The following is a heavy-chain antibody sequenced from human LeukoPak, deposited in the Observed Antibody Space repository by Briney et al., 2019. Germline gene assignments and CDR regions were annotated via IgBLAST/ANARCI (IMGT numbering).Heavy chain of an antibody. CDR3: ARGGGLDV. CDR2: INHNGNVN. J-gene: IGHJ6*02. V-gene: IGHV3-7*03. D-gene: IGHD3-16*01. Sequence: GGSLRLSCAASGFTFSSYWMNWALQAPGKGLEWVASINHNGNVNYYVDSVKGRFTISRDNAKNSLYLQMSNLRAEDTAVYFCARGGGLDVWGQGATVTVSS. CDR1: GFTFSSYW.